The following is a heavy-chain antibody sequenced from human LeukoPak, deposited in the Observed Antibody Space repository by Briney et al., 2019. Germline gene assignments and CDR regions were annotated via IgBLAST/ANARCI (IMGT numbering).Heavy chain of an antibody. CDR3: ARDEGYYFSFDY. Sequence: ASVKVSCKASGDTFSSYAISWVRQAPGKGLEWMGRIIPIFGTANYAQKFQGRVTITTDESTSTAYMELSSLRSEDAAVYYCARDEGYYFSFDYWGQGTLVTVSS. CDR1: GDTFSSYA. J-gene: IGHJ4*02. CDR2: IIPIFGTA. V-gene: IGHV1-69*05. D-gene: IGHD3-10*01.